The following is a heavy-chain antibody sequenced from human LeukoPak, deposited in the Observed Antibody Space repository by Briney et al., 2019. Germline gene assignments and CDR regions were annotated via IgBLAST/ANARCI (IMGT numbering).Heavy chain of an antibody. V-gene: IGHV1-69*01. J-gene: IGHJ4*02. CDR2: IIPIFGTA. D-gene: IGHD1-1*01. Sequence: GASVKVSCKASGGTFSSYAISWVRQAPGQELEWMGGIIPIFGTANYAQKFQGRVTITADESTSTAYMELSSLRSEDTAVYYCARGGIVQLETEYYFDYWGQGTLVTVSS. CDR1: GGTFSSYA. CDR3: ARGGIVQLETEYYFDY.